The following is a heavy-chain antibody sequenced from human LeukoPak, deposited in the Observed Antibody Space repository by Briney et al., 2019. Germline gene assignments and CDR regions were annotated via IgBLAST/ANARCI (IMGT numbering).Heavy chain of an antibody. CDR2: IYYSGST. Sequence: SETLSLTCAVSGGSISSYYWSWIRQPPGKGLEWIGYIYYSGSTNYNPSLKSRVTISVDTSKNQFSLKLSSVTAAETAVYYCAREDRYYYYGMDVWGQGTTVTVSS. V-gene: IGHV4-59*01. CDR1: GGSISSYY. CDR3: AREDRYYYYGMDV. J-gene: IGHJ6*02.